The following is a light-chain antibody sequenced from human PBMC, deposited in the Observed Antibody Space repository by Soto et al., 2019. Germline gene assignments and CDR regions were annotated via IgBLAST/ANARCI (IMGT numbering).Light chain of an antibody. Sequence: EIVLTQSPGTLSMSPGERATLSCRASQSISHKYLAWFQKRPGQAPRLLIHGVSVRATGIPDRFSASGFGTAFTLNISRLEPEDFAVYYCQLYSGSPWTFGQGTKVEIK. J-gene: IGKJ1*01. V-gene: IGKV3-20*01. CDR2: GVS. CDR1: QSISHKY. CDR3: QLYSGSPWT.